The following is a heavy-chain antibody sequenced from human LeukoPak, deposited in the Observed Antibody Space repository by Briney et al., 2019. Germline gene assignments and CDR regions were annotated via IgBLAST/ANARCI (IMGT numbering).Heavy chain of an antibody. CDR3: ARDRDSSGYYGSYAFDI. CDR1: GYSISSGYY. Sequence: SETLSLTCAVSGYSISSGYYWGWIRQPPGKGLEWIGYIYYSGSTNYNPSLKSRVTISVDTSKNQFSLKLSSVTAADTAVYYCARDRDSSGYYGSYAFDIWGQGTMVTVSS. D-gene: IGHD3-22*01. V-gene: IGHV4-38-2*02. CDR2: IYYSGST. J-gene: IGHJ3*02.